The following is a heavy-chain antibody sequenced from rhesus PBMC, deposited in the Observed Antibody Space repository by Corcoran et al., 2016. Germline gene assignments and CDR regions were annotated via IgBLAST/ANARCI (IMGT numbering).Heavy chain of an antibody. Sequence: EVQLVQSGAEVKRPGESLKISCKTSGYSFTSYWISWVRQMPGKGLEWMGAIDPSDSDTRYSPSFQGQVTISADTSISTTYLQWSSLKASDSATYYCAKVYGPCSSTYCPFDYWGQGVLVTVSS. CDR3: AKVYGPCSSTYCPFDY. V-gene: IGHV5-2*01. J-gene: IGHJ4*01. CDR1: GYSFTSYW. CDR2: IDPSDSDT. D-gene: IGHD2-15*01.